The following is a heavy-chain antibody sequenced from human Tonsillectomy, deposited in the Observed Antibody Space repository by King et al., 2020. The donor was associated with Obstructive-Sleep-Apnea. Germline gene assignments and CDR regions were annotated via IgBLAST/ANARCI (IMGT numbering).Heavy chain of an antibody. V-gene: IGHV1-18*01. CDR2: ISGYNGNT. CDR1: GYTFTNYG. J-gene: IGHJ4*02. Sequence: VQLVQSGAEVKKPGASVKVSCKASGYTFTNYGISWVRQAPGQGLEWMGWISGYNGNTNYAQNFQDRVTMTMDTSTTTVYMELRSLRSDDTAVYYCARDRVTAASSDWGQGTLVTVSS. CDR3: ARDRVTAASSD. D-gene: IGHD6-13*01.